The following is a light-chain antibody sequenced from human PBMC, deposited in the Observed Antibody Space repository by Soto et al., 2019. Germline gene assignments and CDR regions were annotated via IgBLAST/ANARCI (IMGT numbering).Light chain of an antibody. V-gene: IGKV3-20*01. CDR3: QQYGSSSYT. CDR1: QSISSSY. CDR2: AAP. Sequence: EIVLTQSPGTLSLSPGERATLSCRASQSISSSYLAWYQQKPGQAPRPLIYAAPSRATGIPARFSGSGSGTSFTLTISRLEPEDFAVYYCQQYGSSSYTFGQGTQLEIK. J-gene: IGKJ2*01.